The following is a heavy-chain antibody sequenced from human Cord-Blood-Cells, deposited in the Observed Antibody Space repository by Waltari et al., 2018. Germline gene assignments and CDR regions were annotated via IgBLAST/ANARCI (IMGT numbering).Heavy chain of an antibody. CDR1: GFTFSSYW. CDR3: ARGGDYSNAFDI. Sequence: EVQLVESGGGLVQPGGSLRFSCAASGFTFSSYWMHWVRKAPGKGLVWGSRINRDGSSTSYADSVKGRFTISRNNAKNTLYLQMNSLRAEDTAVYYCARGGDYSNAFDIWGQGTMVTVSS. J-gene: IGHJ3*02. D-gene: IGHD4-4*01. CDR2: INRDGSST. V-gene: IGHV3-74*01.